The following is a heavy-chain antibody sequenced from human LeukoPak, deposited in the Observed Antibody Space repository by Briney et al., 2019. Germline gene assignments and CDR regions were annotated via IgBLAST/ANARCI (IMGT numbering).Heavy chain of an antibody. Sequence: ASVKVSCKASGGTFSSYTISWVRQAPGQGLEWMGGIIPIFGTANYAQKFQGRVTITADKSTSTAYMELSSLRSEDTAVYYCARAGSSSYYYYYYMDVWGKGTTVTVSS. CDR2: IIPIFGTA. J-gene: IGHJ6*03. CDR1: GGTFSSYT. D-gene: IGHD6-6*01. CDR3: ARAGSSSYYYYYYMDV. V-gene: IGHV1-69*06.